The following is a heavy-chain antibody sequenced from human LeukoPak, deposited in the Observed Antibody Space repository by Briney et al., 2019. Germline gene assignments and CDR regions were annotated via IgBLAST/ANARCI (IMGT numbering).Heavy chain of an antibody. D-gene: IGHD3-22*01. CDR3: ARNSPNYYDSSSRIGAFDF. CDR1: GSPISRGHY. J-gene: IGHJ3*01. Sequence: PSETLSHTRAVSGSPISRGHYWGWIRPPPGKGLEWIGSIYYSGSTYYNPSLKSRVTISVDKAKNHFSLELTHVTADDTAVYYGARNSPNYYDSSSRIGAFDFWGQGKRVIVSA. V-gene: IGHV4-38-2*01. CDR2: IYYSGST.